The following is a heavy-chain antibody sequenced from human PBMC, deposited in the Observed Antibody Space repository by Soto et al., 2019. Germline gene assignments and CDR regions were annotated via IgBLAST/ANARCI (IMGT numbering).Heavy chain of an antibody. V-gene: IGHV3-21*01. J-gene: IGHJ5*02. Sequence: VRPGGSLRLSCAASGFTFSSYSMNWVRQAPGKGLEWVSSISSSSSYIYYADSVKGRFTISRDNAKNSLYLQMNSLRAEDTAVYYRARAHYVNPNWFDPWGQGTLVTVSS. D-gene: IGHD3-16*01. CDR3: ARAHYVNPNWFDP. CDR1: GFTFSSYS. CDR2: ISSSSSYI.